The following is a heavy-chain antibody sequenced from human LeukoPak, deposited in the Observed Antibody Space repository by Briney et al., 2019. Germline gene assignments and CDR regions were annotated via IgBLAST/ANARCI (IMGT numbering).Heavy chain of an antibody. D-gene: IGHD3-10*01. Sequence: PGGSLRLSCAASGFTFSSYWMSWVRQAPGKGLEWVANIKQDGSEKYYVDSVKGRFTISRDNAKNSLYLQMNSLRAEDTAVYCCARDLMVRGVDLDYWGQGTLVTVSS. V-gene: IGHV3-7*03. CDR3: ARDLMVRGVDLDY. CDR1: GFTFSSYW. J-gene: IGHJ4*02. CDR2: IKQDGSEK.